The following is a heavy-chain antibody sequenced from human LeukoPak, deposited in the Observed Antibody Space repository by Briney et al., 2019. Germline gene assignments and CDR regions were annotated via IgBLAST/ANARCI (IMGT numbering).Heavy chain of an antibody. CDR1: GFTFSDYY. J-gene: IGHJ6*03. CDR3: ARVGFGELSNSYYYYYYMDV. CDR2: ISSSGSTI. D-gene: IGHD3-10*01. V-gene: IGHV3-11*01. Sequence: PGGSLRLSCAASGFTFSDYYMSWIRQAPGKGLEWVSYISSSGSTIYYADSVKGRFAISRDSAKNSLYLQMNSLRAEDTAVYYCARVGFGELSNSYYYYYYMDVWGKGTTVTISS.